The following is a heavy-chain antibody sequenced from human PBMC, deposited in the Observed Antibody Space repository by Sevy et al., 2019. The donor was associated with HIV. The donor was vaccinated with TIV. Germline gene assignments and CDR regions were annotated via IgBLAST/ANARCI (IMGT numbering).Heavy chain of an antibody. V-gene: IGHV4-59*08. CDR3: ARQYSSSFGIDY. J-gene: IGHJ4*02. D-gene: IGHD6-6*01. CDR1: GGSFTSDY. Sequence: SETLSLTCIVSGGSFTSDYWSWIRQPPGKGLEWFGYLYNRGSTTYNPSFKSRVTISVDTSKKQIYLKLNSVTAADTAVYYCARQYSSSFGIDYWGQGTRVTVSS. CDR2: LYNRGST.